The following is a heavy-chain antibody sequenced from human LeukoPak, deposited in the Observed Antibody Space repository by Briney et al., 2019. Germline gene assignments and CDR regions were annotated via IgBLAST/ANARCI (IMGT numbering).Heavy chain of an antibody. D-gene: IGHD3-16*01. V-gene: IGHV3-23*01. CDR2: ISGSGGST. Sequence: GGSLRLSCAASGFTFSSYAMSWVRQAPGKGLEWVSAISGSGGSTYYADSVKGRFTISRDNSKNTLYLQMNSLRAEETAVYYCAKWHYDYVWGAVDIWGQGTMVTVSS. J-gene: IGHJ3*02. CDR1: GFTFSSYA. CDR3: AKWHYDYVWGAVDI.